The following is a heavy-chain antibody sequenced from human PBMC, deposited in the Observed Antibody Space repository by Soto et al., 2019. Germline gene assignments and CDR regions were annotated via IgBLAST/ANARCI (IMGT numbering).Heavy chain of an antibody. CDR1: EFTLSSYE. V-gene: IGHV3-23*01. D-gene: IGHD6-13*01. CDR3: AKDVRAAAGKYGFDY. CDR2: ISGSGSAT. J-gene: IGHJ4*02. Sequence: GGSLRLSCAASEFTLSSYEMHWVRQSPGKGLEWLSYISGSGSATYYADSVKGRFTISRDNSKNTLYLQMNSLRAEDTAVYYCAKDVRAAAGKYGFDYWGQGTLVTVSS.